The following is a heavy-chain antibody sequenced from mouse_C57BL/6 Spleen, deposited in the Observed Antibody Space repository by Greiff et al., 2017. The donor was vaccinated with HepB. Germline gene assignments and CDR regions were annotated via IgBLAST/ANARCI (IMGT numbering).Heavy chain of an antibody. Sequence: EVQRVESGGGLVKPGGSLKLSCAASGFTFSSYTMSWVRQTPEKRLEWVATISGGGGNTYYPDSVKGRFTISRDNAKNTLYLQMSSLRSEDTALYYCARPYGSSYWYFDVWGTGTTVTVSS. CDR3: ARPYGSSYWYFDV. D-gene: IGHD1-1*01. J-gene: IGHJ1*03. CDR1: GFTFSSYT. V-gene: IGHV5-9*01. CDR2: ISGGGGNT.